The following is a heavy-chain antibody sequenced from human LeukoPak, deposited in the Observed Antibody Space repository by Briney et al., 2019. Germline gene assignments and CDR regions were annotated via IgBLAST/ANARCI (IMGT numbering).Heavy chain of an antibody. D-gene: IGHD3-16*02. CDR1: GGSISSSSYY. J-gene: IGHJ4*02. V-gene: IGHV4-39*07. Sequence: SETLSLTCTVSGGSISSSSYYWGWIRQPPGKGLEWIGSIYYSGSTYYNPSLKSRVTISVDTSKNQFSLKLSSVTAADTAVYYCARGRYDYVWGSYRPFDYWGQGTLVTVSS. CDR3: ARGRYDYVWGSYRPFDY. CDR2: IYYSGST.